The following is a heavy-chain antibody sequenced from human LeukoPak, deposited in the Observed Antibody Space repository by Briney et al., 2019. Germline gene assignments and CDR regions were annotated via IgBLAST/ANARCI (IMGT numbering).Heavy chain of an antibody. CDR2: IRYDGSNK. CDR3: AKDQEYQLPYYFDY. Sequence: GGSLRLSCAASGFTFSMYGMHWVRQAPGKGLEWVAFIRYDGSNKYYADSVKGRFTISRDNSKNTLYLQMNSLRAEDTAVYYCAKDQEYQLPYYFDYWGQGTLVTVSS. CDR1: GFTFSMYG. V-gene: IGHV3-30*02. D-gene: IGHD2-2*01. J-gene: IGHJ4*02.